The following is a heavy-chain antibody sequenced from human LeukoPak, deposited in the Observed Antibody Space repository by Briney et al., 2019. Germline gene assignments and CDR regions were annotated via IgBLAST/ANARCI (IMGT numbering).Heavy chain of an antibody. V-gene: IGHV4-34*01. CDR3: ARGRGYSSPSGY. CDR1: GGSFSGYY. Sequence: SETLSLTCAVYGGSFSGYYWNWIRQPPGKGLEWIGEINHSGSTNYNPSLKSRVTISVDTSKNQFSLKLSSVTAADTAVYYCARGRGYSSPSGYWGQGTLVTVSS. CDR2: INHSGST. J-gene: IGHJ4*02. D-gene: IGHD5-18*01.